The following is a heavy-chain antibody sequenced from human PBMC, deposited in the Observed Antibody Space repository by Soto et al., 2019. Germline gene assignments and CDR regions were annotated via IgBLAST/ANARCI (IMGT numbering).Heavy chain of an antibody. D-gene: IGHD6-6*01. CDR2: IFHSGNT. CDR3: ARDYSSSSGWFDP. Sequence: SETLSLTCTVSGRSITSGGHYWGWIRQPPGKGLEWIGSIFHSGNTHYNPSLKSRVTMSVDTSKNQFSLKLSSGTAADTAVYYCARDYSSSSGWFDPWGQGTLVTVSS. J-gene: IGHJ5*02. V-gene: IGHV4-39*07. CDR1: GRSITSGGHY.